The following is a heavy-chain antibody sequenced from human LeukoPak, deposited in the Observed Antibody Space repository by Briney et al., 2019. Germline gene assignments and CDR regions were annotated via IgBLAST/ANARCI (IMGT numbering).Heavy chain of an antibody. CDR1: GFTFSSYW. D-gene: IGHD2-15*01. CDR2: IYSDGSST. J-gene: IGHJ3*02. V-gene: IGHV3-74*01. CDR3: ARGEYCSGGSCYSAAFDI. Sequence: GGSLRLSCAASGFTFSSYWMHWVRQAPGKGLVWVSRIYSDGSSTNYADSVKGRFTISRDNAKNTLYLQMNSLRAEDTAVYYCARGEYCSGGSCYSAAFDIWGQGRMVTVSS.